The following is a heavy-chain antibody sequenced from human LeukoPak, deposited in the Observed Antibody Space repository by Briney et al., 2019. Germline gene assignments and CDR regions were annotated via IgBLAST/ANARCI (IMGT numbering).Heavy chain of an antibody. CDR2: MSSDGTNK. CDR3: ARDEGSFVGPRDH. Sequence: PGGSLRLSCATSGFTFNTYAIHWVRQAPGKGLEWVAGMSSDGTNKHYADSVKGRFTISRDNSKRTLYLQMNGLRPEDTAVYYCARDEGSFVGPRDHWGQGTLVTVSS. J-gene: IGHJ4*02. D-gene: IGHD3-9*01. CDR1: GFTFNTYA. V-gene: IGHV3-30-3*01.